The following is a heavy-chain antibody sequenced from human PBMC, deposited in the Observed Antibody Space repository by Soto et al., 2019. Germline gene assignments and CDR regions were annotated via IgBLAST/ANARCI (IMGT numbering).Heavy chain of an antibody. V-gene: IGHV3-33*01. CDR3: ASQKVPAAISYYMDV. J-gene: IGHJ6*03. Sequence: GGSMRLSCAASGFTFSAYGMHWVRQAPGKELEWVASIWYDERKTHYADSVKARFTISRDNSKNTLYLQMNSLRAEDTAVYYCASQKVPAAISYYMDVWGKGTTVTVSS. CDR2: IWYDERKT. CDR1: GFTFSAYG. D-gene: IGHD2-2*01.